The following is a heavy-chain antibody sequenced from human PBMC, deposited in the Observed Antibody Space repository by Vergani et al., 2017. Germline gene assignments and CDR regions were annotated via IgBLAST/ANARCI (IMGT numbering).Heavy chain of an antibody. CDR2: INHSGST. CDR1: GGSFSGYY. V-gene: IGHV4-34*01. Sequence: QVQLQQWGAGLLKPSETLSLTCAVYGGSFSGYYWSWIRQPPGKGLEWIGEINHSGSTNYNPSLKSRVTISGDTTKNRFSLKLSSVTAADTAVYYCARVWFGTVAGTLGWVKYFQHWGQGTLVTVSS. J-gene: IGHJ1*01. D-gene: IGHD6-19*01. CDR3: ARVWFGTVAGTLGWVKYFQH.